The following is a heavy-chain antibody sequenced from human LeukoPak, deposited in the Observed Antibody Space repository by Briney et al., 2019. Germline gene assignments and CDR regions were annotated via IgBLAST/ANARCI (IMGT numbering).Heavy chain of an antibody. V-gene: IGHV1-69*05. CDR2: IIPIFGTA. D-gene: IGHD3-22*01. CDR1: GGTFSSYA. CDR3: AREPYYYDSSGYPRGGEFDY. Sequence: SVKVSCKASGGTFSSYAISWVRQAPGQGLEWMGRIIPIFGTANYAQKFQGRVTITTDESTSTAYMELSSLRSEDTAVYYCAREPYYYDSSGYPRGGEFDYWGQGTLVTVSS. J-gene: IGHJ4*02.